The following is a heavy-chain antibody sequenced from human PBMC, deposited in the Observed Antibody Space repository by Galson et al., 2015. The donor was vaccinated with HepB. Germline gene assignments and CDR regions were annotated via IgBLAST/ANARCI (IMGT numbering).Heavy chain of an antibody. D-gene: IGHD3-10*01. CDR1: GYTFTSYA. CDR2: INAGNGNT. J-gene: IGHJ5*02. CDR3: ARWVPVVRGVITNWFDP. Sequence: SVKVSCKASGYTFTSYAMHWVRQAPGQRLEWMGWINAGNGNTKYSQKFQGRVTITRDTSASTAYMGLSSLRSEDTAVYYCARWVPVVRGVITNWFDPWGQGTLVTVSS. V-gene: IGHV1-3*01.